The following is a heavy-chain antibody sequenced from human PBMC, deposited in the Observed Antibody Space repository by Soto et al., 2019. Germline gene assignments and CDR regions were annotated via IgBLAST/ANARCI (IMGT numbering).Heavy chain of an antibody. D-gene: IGHD4-17*01. V-gene: IGHV3-33*01. CDR2: IWYDGSNK. CDR1: GFTFSSYG. J-gene: IGHJ6*02. CDR3: ARLNYGDYGSYYYYYGMDV. Sequence: GGSLRLSCAASGFTFSSYGMHWVRQAPGKGLEWVAVIWYDGSNKYYADSVKGRFTISRDNSKNTLYLQMNSLRAEDTAVYYCARLNYGDYGSYYYYYGMDVWGQGTTVTSP.